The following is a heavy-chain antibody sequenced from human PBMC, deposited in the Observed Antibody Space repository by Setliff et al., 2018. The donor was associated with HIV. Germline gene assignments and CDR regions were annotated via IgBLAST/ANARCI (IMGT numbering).Heavy chain of an antibody. CDR1: GDSISDYY. D-gene: IGHD1-26*01. CDR3: AGSMGATKGSWFEP. Sequence: SSETLSLTCTVSGDSISDYYWTWIRQPPGKGLEWIGYIYYSGSTNYNPSLKSRVTISVDTSKNQFSLKLTSLTAADTAVYYCAGSMGATKGSWFEPWGQGTLVTVSS. V-gene: IGHV4-59*01. J-gene: IGHJ5*02. CDR2: IYYSGST.